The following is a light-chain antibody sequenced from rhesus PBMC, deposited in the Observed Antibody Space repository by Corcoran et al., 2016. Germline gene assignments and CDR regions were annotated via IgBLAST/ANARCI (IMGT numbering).Light chain of an antibody. V-gene: IGKV1S9*01. J-gene: IGKJ4*01. CDR1: QSLSNY. Sequence: DIQMTQSPSSLSASVGDRVTITCQASQSLSNYLNWYQQKPGKIPKLLIYRTSTLQRGIPFRFSGRGSGTDFTLTISSLQPEDFATYYCQQGYSYPLTFGGGTKVELK. CDR2: RTS. CDR3: QQGYSYPLT.